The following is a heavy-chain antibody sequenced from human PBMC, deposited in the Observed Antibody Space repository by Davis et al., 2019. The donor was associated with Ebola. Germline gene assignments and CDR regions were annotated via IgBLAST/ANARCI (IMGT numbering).Heavy chain of an antibody. CDR3: AKIVVVTAIPHFDY. CDR1: GFTFSSYW. V-gene: IGHV3-74*01. CDR2: INSDGSST. Sequence: GESLKISCAASGFTFSSYWMHWVRQAPGKWLVWVSRINSDGSSTYYADSVKGRFTISRDNSKNTLYLQMNSLRAEDTAVYYCAKIVVVTAIPHFDYWGQGTLVTVSS. D-gene: IGHD2-21*02. J-gene: IGHJ4*02.